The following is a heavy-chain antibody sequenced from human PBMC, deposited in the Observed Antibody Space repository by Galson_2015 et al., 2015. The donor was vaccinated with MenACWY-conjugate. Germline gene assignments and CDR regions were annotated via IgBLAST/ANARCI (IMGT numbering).Heavy chain of an antibody. CDR1: GGSVSSGSYY. CDR3: ARGSGRDGYNLDGPLDY. D-gene: IGHD5-24*01. CDR2: IYYSGST. V-gene: IGHV4-61*01. Sequence: SETLSLTCTVSGGSVSSGSYYWSWIRQPPGKGLEWIGYIYYSGSTNYNPSLKSRVTISVDTSKNQFSLKLSSVTAADTAVYYCARGSGRDGYNLDGPLDYWGQGTLVTVSS. J-gene: IGHJ4*02.